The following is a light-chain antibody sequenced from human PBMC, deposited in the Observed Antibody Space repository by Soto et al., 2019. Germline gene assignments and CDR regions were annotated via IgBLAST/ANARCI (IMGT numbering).Light chain of an antibody. CDR2: DVT. CDR3: SSYAGSGTFEI. V-gene: IGLV2-14*03. Sequence: QPASVSASPGQSVTISCTGTTSDIGVYNYVSWYQQHPGKAPKLMIYDVTNRPSGVSNRFSGSKSGNTASLTISGLQVEDEADYYCSSYAGSGTFEIFGGGTKLTVL. CDR1: TSDIGVYNY. J-gene: IGLJ2*01.